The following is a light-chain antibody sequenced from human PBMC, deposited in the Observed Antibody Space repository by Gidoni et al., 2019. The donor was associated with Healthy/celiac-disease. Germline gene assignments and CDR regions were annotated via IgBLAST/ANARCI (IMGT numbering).Light chain of an antibody. CDR2: DAS. CDR3: QQYDNLPRIT. V-gene: IGKV1-33*01. J-gene: IGKJ5*01. Sequence: IQMTQSPSSLSASVGDRVTITCQASQDIINYLNWYQQNPGKAPKLLIYDASNLETGVPSRFSGSGSGTDFTFTISSLQPEDIATYYCQQYDNLPRITFGQGTRLEIK. CDR1: QDIINY.